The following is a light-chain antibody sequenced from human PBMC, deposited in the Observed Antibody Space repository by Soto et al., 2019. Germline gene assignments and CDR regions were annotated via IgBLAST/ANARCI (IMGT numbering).Light chain of an antibody. J-gene: IGKJ5*01. Sequence: DIQMTQSPSSLSASVGDRVTITCRASQSISSYLNWYQQKPGKAPKLLIYAASSLQSGVPSRFSGSGSGTDFTLKISRVEAEDVGVYYCMQALQTITFGQGTRLEIK. CDR2: AAS. V-gene: IGKV1-39*01. CDR1: QSISSY. CDR3: MQALQTIT.